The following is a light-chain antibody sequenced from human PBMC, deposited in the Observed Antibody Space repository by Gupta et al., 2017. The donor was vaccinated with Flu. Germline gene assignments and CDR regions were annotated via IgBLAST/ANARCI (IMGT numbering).Light chain of an antibody. J-gene: IGKJ2*01. Sequence: IQITQSPSSLSASVGDRVTITCQASQDISNYLNWYQQKPGKAPKLLIYDASKVEKGVPSRFSGSGSGTDFTFTISSRQPEDIATYYCQHKNNLPFIFGQGTKMDIK. CDR3: QHKNNLPFI. CDR1: QDISNY. CDR2: DAS. V-gene: IGKV1-33*01.